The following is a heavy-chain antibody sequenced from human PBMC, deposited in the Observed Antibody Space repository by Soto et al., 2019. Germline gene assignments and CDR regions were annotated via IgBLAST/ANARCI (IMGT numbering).Heavy chain of an antibody. J-gene: IGHJ4*02. V-gene: IGHV4-59*01. CDR3: ARGGGSPYHNYEFDI. Sequence: PGKGLEWIVSFSSTGSTVYNPSLGSRVTISLDTSKNQFSLTLNSVTAADTAVYYCARGGGSPYHNYEFDIWGEATLLTVSS. CDR2: FSSTGST. D-gene: IGHD3-16*01.